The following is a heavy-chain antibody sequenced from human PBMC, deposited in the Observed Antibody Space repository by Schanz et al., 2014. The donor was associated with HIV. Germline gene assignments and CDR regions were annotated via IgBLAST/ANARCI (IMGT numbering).Heavy chain of an antibody. V-gene: IGHV3-30*18. CDR1: GFTFDDYT. Sequence: VQLVESGGVVVQPGGSLRLSCAASGFTFDDYTMHWVRQAPGKGLEWVAVISYDGSKKYYADSVKGRFTISRDNSKNTLFVELNSLRPEDTAVYYCGKDGSRKVRFLEGPGYYLDHWGQGALVTVSS. J-gene: IGHJ4*02. CDR3: GKDGSRKVRFLEGPGYYLDH. CDR2: ISYDGSKK. D-gene: IGHD3-3*01.